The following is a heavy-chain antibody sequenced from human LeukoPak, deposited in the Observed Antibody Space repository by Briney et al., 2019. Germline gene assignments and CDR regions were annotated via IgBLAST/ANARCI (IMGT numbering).Heavy chain of an antibody. Sequence: SGGSLRLSCAASGFTFSSYGMHWVRQAPGKGLERVAVISYDGSNKYYADSVKGRFTISRDNSKNTLYLQMNSLRAEDTAVYYCAKEMGCSSTSCYSDYYGMDVWGQGTTVTVSS. CDR3: AKEMGCSSTSCYSDYYGMDV. CDR2: ISYDGSNK. V-gene: IGHV3-30*18. D-gene: IGHD2-2*01. J-gene: IGHJ6*02. CDR1: GFTFSSYG.